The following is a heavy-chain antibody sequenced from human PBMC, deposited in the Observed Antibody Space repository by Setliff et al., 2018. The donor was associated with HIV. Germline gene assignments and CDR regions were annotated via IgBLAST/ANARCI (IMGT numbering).Heavy chain of an antibody. CDR2: IIPKSGET. D-gene: IGHD3-3*01. Sequence: ASVKVSCKSSGYTFTAHHIHWVRQAPGQGPEWMGWIIPKSGETSYAGKFRGRVTMTRDTSLSTAYMELSWLTSDDTAVYCCARVVDRDYDFWSAYEYWGQGTMVTVSS. V-gene: IGHV1-2*02. CDR3: ARVVDRDYDFWSAYEY. CDR1: GYTFTAHH. J-gene: IGHJ4*02.